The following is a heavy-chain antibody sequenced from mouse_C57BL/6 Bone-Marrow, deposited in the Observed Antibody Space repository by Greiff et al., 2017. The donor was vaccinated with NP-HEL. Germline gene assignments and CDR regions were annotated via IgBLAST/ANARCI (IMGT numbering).Heavy chain of an antibody. CDR1: GFNIKDYY. Sequence: VQLKESGAELVKPGASVKLSCTASGFNIKDYYMHWVKQRTEQGLEWIGRIDPEDGETKYAPKFQGKATITADTSSNTAYLQLSSLTSEDTAVYYCAYYYGSPWYFDVWGTGTTVTVSS. D-gene: IGHD1-1*01. CDR3: AYYYGSPWYFDV. CDR2: IDPEDGET. J-gene: IGHJ1*03. V-gene: IGHV14-2*01.